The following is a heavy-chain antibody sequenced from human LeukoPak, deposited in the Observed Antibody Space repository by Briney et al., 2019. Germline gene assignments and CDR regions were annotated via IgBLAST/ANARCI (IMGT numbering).Heavy chain of an antibody. CDR2: INHSGST. V-gene: IGHV4-34*01. CDR3: ARARNTRYFDY. D-gene: IGHD1-14*01. CDR1: GGSFSGYY. J-gene: IGHJ4*02. Sequence: SETLSLTCAVYGGSFSGYYWGWIRQPPGKGLEWIGEINHSGSTNYNPSLKSRVTISVDTSKNQFSLKLSSVTAADTAVYYCARARNTRYFDYWGQGTLVTVSS.